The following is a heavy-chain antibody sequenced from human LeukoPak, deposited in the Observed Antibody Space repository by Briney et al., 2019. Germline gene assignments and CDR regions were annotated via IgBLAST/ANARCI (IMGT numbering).Heavy chain of an antibody. CDR1: GDSVSSNSAA. CDR2: TYYRSKWYN. D-gene: IGHD1-14*01. Sequence: SQTLSLTCAISGDSVSSNSAAWNWLRQSPSRGLEWLGRTYYRSKWYNDYAVSVKSRITINPDTSKNQFSLQLNSVTPEDTAVYYCARDSREVGRYYYGMDVWGQGTTVTVSS. CDR3: ARDSREVGRYYYGMDV. V-gene: IGHV6-1*01. J-gene: IGHJ6*02.